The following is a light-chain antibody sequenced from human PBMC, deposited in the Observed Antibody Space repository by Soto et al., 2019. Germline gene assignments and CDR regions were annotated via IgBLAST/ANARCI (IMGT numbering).Light chain of an antibody. V-gene: IGKV1-5*03. CDR2: KAS. CDR1: QTISSW. J-gene: IGKJ1*01. CDR3: QHYYSYSEA. Sequence: DIQMTQSPSTLSGSVGDRVTITCRASQTISSWLAWYQQKPGKAPKLLIYKASTLKSGIPSRFSGSGSGTDLTLTISSLPTDVFATYYCQHYYSYSEAVGQGTKVELK.